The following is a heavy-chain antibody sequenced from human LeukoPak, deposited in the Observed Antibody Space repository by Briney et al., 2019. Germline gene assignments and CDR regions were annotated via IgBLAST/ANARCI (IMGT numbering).Heavy chain of an antibody. Sequence: SETLSLTCTVSGDSINSYYWSWIRQPPGKALEWIGYIYYSGSTNYSPSLKSRVTISLDKSKTQFFLKLSSVAAADTAVYYCARLSNYGILTGNSWFDSWGQGTLVTVSS. V-gene: IGHV4-59*08. CDR2: IYYSGST. CDR1: GDSINSYY. J-gene: IGHJ5*01. CDR3: ARLSNYGILTGNSWFDS. D-gene: IGHD3-9*01.